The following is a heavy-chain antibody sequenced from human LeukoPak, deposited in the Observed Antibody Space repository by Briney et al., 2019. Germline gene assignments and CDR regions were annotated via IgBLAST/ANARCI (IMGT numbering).Heavy chain of an antibody. J-gene: IGHJ4*02. Sequence: SQTLSLTCAISGDSVSSNSAAWNWIRQSPSRGLEWLGRTYYRSKWYNDYAVSVKSRITINPDTSKNQFSLKLSSVTAADTAVYYCARLWGDVDTAMDLDYWGQGTLVTVSS. CDR1: GDSVSSNSAA. V-gene: IGHV6-1*01. D-gene: IGHD5-18*01. CDR3: ARLWGDVDTAMDLDY. CDR2: TYYRSKWYN.